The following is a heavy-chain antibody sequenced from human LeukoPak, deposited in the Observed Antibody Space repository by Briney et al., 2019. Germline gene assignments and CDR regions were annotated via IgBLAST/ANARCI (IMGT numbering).Heavy chain of an antibody. CDR3: AHRLDSRSLRNYYFDY. CDR1: GFSLSTSGVG. J-gene: IGHJ4*02. V-gene: IGHV2-5*02. D-gene: IGHD1-14*01. Sequence: SGPTLVKPTQTLTLTCTFSGFSLSTSGVGVGWIRQPPGKALEWLALIYWDDDKRYSPSLKSRLTITKDTSKNQVVLKMTNMDPADTATYYCAHRLDSRSLRNYYFDYWGQGTLVTVSS. CDR2: IYWDDDK.